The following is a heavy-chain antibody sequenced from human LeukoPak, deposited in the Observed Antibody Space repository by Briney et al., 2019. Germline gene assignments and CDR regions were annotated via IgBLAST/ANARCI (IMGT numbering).Heavy chain of an antibody. CDR3: ARGDSSSWYYFDY. V-gene: IGHV3-74*01. D-gene: IGHD6-13*01. Sequence: PGGSLRLSCAASGFTFSSYWMHWVRQAPGKGLVWVSRINSDGSSTSYADSVKGRFTISRDNAKNTLYLQMNSLRAEDTAVYYCARGDSSSWYYFDYWGQGTLVTVSS. CDR2: INSDGSST. J-gene: IGHJ4*02. CDR1: GFTFSSYW.